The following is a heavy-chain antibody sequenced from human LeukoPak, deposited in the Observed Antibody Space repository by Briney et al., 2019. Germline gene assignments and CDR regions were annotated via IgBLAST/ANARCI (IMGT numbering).Heavy chain of an antibody. Sequence: ASVTVSCKASGYTFTSHDINWVRQATGQGLEWMGWMNPNSGNTGYAQKFQGRVTITRNTSISTAYMELSSLRSEDTAVYYCARTHDSSGYYGFDYWAREPWSPSPQ. CDR2: MNPNSGNT. V-gene: IGHV1-8*03. CDR1: GYTFTSHD. CDR3: ARTHDSSGYYGFDY. D-gene: IGHD3-22*01. J-gene: IGHJ4*02.